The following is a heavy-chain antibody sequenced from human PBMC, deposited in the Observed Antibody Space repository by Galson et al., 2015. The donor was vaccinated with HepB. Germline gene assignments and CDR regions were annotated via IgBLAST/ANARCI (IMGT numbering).Heavy chain of an antibody. V-gene: IGHV1-3*01. CDR1: GYTFTSYA. D-gene: IGHD2-2*01. CDR2: INAGNGNT. J-gene: IGHJ5*02. Sequence: SVKVSCKASGYTFTSYAMHWVRQAPGQRLEWMGWINAGNGNTKYSQKFQGRVTITRDTSASTAYMELSSLRSEDTAVYYCARVDIVVVPAAMAQNWFDPWGQGTLVTVSS. CDR3: ARVDIVVVPAAMAQNWFDP.